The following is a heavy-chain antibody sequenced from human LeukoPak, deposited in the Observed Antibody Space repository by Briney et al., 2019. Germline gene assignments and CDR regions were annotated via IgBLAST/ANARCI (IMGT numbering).Heavy chain of an antibody. CDR3: ATMMYGSGNYYNSDY. D-gene: IGHD3-10*01. CDR1: GYSISRNYH. J-gene: IGHJ4*02. Sequence: SETLSLTCNVSGYSISRNYHWGWIRQPPGKGLEWIGTIYHTGSTYYSPSLKSRVTISIHTSKNQFSLKLSSVTAADTAVYYCATMMYGSGNYYNSDYWGQGTLVTVSS. CDR2: IYHTGST. V-gene: IGHV4-38-2*02.